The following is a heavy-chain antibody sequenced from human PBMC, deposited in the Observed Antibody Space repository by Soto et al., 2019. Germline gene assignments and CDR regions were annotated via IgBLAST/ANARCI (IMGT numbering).Heavy chain of an antibody. Sequence: QLQVQESGPGLVKPSETLSLTCTVSGSSISSSGYYWGWIRQPPGKGLEWIGSMYYGVSTYYNPSLKSRVTVSVDASKNQFSLNLSSVTAADTAVYYCAKRGRGAVAFDYWGQGTLVTVSS. CDR3: AKRGRGAVAFDY. V-gene: IGHV4-39*01. CDR1: GSSISSSGYY. CDR2: MYYGVST. D-gene: IGHD6-19*01. J-gene: IGHJ4*02.